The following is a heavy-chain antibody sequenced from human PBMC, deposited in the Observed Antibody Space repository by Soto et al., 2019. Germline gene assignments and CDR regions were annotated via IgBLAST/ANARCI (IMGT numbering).Heavy chain of an antibody. CDR2: IYYSGST. J-gene: IGHJ4*02. CDR1: GGSISSYY. V-gene: IGHV4-59*01. Sequence: QVQLQESGPGLVKPSESLSLTCAVSGGSISSYYWSWIRQPPGKGLEWIGYIYYSGSTNYNPYLKSRVTISVDTSKNQFSLKLTSVTAADTAVYYCARARYTSGWWTPPCDYWGQGTLVTVSS. D-gene: IGHD6-19*01. CDR3: ARARYTSGWWTPPCDY.